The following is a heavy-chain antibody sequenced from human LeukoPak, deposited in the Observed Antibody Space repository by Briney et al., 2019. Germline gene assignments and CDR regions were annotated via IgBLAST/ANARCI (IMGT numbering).Heavy chain of an antibody. J-gene: IGHJ4*02. Sequence: ASVKVSCKSSGYTFTAYAVHWVRQAPGQGLEWMGWITPSDGANYAQKFQGRVTMTRDTSMSTAYMDLNSLTSDDTAVYFCARDRAAGNFDYWGQGTLVTVSS. D-gene: IGHD1-1*01. CDR1: GYTFTAYA. CDR3: ARDRAAGNFDY. CDR2: ITPSDGA. V-gene: IGHV1-2*02.